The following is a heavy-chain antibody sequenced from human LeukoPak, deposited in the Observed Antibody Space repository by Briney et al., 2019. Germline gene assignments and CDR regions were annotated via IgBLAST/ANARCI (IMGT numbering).Heavy chain of an antibody. Sequence: GGSLRLSCITSGFTFSAYAMTWVRQAPGQGLEWISSIDGSGDKTYYGDSVKGRFTISRDNSKNTLYLQMNSLRAEDTAVYYCAKDSLKEWLLNPPYFDCWGQGTLVTVSS. D-gene: IGHD3-3*01. J-gene: IGHJ4*02. V-gene: IGHV3-23*01. CDR2: IDGSGDKT. CDR1: GFTFSAYA. CDR3: AKDSLKEWLLNPPYFDC.